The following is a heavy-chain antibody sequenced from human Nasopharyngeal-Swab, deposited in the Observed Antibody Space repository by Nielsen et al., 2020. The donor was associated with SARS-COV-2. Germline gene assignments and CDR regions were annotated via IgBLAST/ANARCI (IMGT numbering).Heavy chain of an antibody. CDR3: ARRRGSYYYDSSAYRNPGPYSPIDY. V-gene: IGHV4-31*03. Sequence: SETLSLTCTVSGGSISSGGYYWSWIRQHPGKGLEWIGYIYYSGSTYYNPSLKSRVTISVDTSKNQFSLKLSSVTAADTAVYYCARRRGSYYYDSSAYRNPGPYSPIDYWGQGTLVTVSS. D-gene: IGHD3-22*01. J-gene: IGHJ4*02. CDR2: IYYSGST. CDR1: GGSISSGGYY.